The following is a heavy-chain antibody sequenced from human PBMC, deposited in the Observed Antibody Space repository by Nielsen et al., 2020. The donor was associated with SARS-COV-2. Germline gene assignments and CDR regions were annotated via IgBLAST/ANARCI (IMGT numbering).Heavy chain of an antibody. Sequence: GGSLRLSCAASGFRFDDYTMYWVRQVAGKGLEWVAGINWNSETVAYADSVKGRFTISRDNARNTLYLQMNSLRAEDTALYFCARGLLWFGELTAQAEHFQYWGQGTSVIVSS. CDR1: GFRFDDYT. D-gene: IGHD3-10*01. CDR3: ARGLLWFGELTAQAEHFQY. J-gene: IGHJ1*01. V-gene: IGHV3-9*01. CDR2: INWNSETV.